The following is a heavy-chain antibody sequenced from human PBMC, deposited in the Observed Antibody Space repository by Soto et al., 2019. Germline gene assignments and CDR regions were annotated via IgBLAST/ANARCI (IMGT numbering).Heavy chain of an antibody. Sequence: PGESLKISCKGSGYSFTSYWIGWVRQMPGKGLEWMGIIYPGDSDTRYSPSFQGQVTISADKSISTAYLQWSSLKASDTAMYYCARQSIAVAGTGSYYYYYGMDVWGQGTTVTVSS. V-gene: IGHV5-51*01. CDR2: IYPGDSDT. J-gene: IGHJ6*02. CDR1: GYSFTSYW. D-gene: IGHD6-19*01. CDR3: ARQSIAVAGTGSYYYYYGMDV.